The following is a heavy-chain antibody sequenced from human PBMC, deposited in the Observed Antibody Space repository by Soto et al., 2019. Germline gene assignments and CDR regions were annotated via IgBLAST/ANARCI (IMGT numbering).Heavy chain of an antibody. J-gene: IGHJ6*02. CDR3: ATDGASYYYYGMDV. CDR1: GFTFSSYG. CDR2: ISYDGSNK. V-gene: IGHV3-30*03. D-gene: IGHD3-10*01. Sequence: QVQLVESGGGVVQPGRSLRLSCAASGFTFSSYGMHWVRQAPGKGLEWVAVISYDGSNKYYADSVKGRFTISRDNSKNTLYLQMNSLRAEDTAVYYCATDGASYYYYGMDVWGQGTTVTVSS.